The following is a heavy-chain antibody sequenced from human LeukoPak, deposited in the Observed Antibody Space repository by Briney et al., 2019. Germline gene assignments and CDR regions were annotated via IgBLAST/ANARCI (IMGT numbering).Heavy chain of an antibody. D-gene: IGHD6-19*01. J-gene: IGHJ6*02. CDR3: AKDMVAGAGSSYGMDV. CDR2: ISRNSGSI. V-gene: IGHV3-9*01. CDR1: GFTFDDYA. Sequence: GGSLRLSCAASGFTFDDYAMHWVRQAPGKGLEWVSGISRNSGSIGYADSVKGRFTISRDNAKNSLYLQMNSLRAEDTALYYCAKDMVAGAGSSYGMDVWGQGTTVTVSS.